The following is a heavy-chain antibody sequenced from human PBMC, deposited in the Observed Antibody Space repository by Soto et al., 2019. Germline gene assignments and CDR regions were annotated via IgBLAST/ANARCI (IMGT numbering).Heavy chain of an antibody. V-gene: IGHV1-3*01. CDR3: ARESDHYQDFFQN. J-gene: IGHJ4*02. CDR2: ISNAGSGSI. CDR1: GYPFPSFE. D-gene: IGHD3-22*01. Sequence: GASVKVSCKTSGYPFPSFEVHWIRQAPGQRPEWMGGISNAGSGSIKYSQKFEDRLTITGDKRATTVYMTLSSLTSEDTATYYCARESDHYQDFFQNWGQGTQVTVSS.